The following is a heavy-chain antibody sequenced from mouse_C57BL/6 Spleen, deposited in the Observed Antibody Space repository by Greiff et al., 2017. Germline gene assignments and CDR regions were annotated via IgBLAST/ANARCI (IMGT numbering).Heavy chain of an antibody. J-gene: IGHJ2*01. Sequence: EVKLMESGGGLVQPKGSLKLSCAASGFTFNTYAMHWVRQAPGKGLEWVARIRSKSSNYATYYADSVKDRFTISRDDSQSTLYLQMNNLKTEDTAMYYCVRDKIGYDYDGVFFDYWGQGTTLTVSS. V-gene: IGHV10-3*01. CDR1: GFTFNTYA. D-gene: IGHD2-4*01. CDR3: VRDKIGYDYDGVFFDY. CDR2: IRSKSSNYAT.